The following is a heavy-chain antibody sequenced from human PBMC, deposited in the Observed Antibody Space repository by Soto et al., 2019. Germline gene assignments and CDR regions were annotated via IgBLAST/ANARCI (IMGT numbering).Heavy chain of an antibody. D-gene: IGHD2-2*01. CDR2: ISDDGSKK. J-gene: IGHJ6*02. V-gene: IGHV3-30-3*01. Sequence: QVQLVESGGGVVQPGRSLRLSCAASGFTFSSYAMHWVRQAPGKGLEWVAFISDDGSKKYYAYSVKGRFTISRDNSKNTLYLQKNSLRAEDTAVYYCARDLRRCSSTSCYHSYYYYYGMDVWGQGTTVTVSS. CDR1: GFTFSSYA. CDR3: ARDLRRCSSTSCYHSYYYYYGMDV.